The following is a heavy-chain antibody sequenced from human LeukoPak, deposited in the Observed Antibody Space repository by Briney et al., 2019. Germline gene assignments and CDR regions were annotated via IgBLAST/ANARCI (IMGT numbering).Heavy chain of an antibody. Sequence: PSETLSLTCTVSGGSISSSSYYRGWIRQPPGKGLEWIGSIYYSWDTYYNPSLKSRVTISVDTSKNQFSLKLSSVTAADTAVYYCATTSYYYDSPDYWGQGTLVTVSS. CDR2: IYYSWDT. J-gene: IGHJ4*02. V-gene: IGHV4-39*01. CDR1: GGSISSSSYY. D-gene: IGHD3-22*01. CDR3: ATTSYYYDSPDY.